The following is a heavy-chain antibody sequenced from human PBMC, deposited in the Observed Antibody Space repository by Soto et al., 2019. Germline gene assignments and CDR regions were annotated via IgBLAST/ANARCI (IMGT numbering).Heavy chain of an antibody. D-gene: IGHD3-10*01. CDR3: TTDRGEWDGETYDY. V-gene: IGHV3-15*07. Sequence: EVQLVESGGGLVQPGGSLRLSCAASGFTFSNAWMNWVRQAPGKGLEWVGRIKSKTDGGTTDYAAPVKGRFTISRDDSKNTLYLQLKSLKTEDTAVYYCTTDRGEWDGETYDYWGQGTLVTVSS. CDR2: IKSKTDGGTT. CDR1: GFTFSNAW. J-gene: IGHJ4*02.